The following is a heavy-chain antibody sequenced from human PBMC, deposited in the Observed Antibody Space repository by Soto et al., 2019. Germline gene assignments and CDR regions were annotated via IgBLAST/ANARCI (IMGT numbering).Heavy chain of an antibody. Sequence: SETLSLTCTVSGGSISSSNYYWGWIRQPPGKGLEWIGNIYYTGGSPNYNPSLKSRVAISVDRSKNQFSLKLSSVTAADTAVYYCARLREARHYYGSESYYDYWGQGTLVTVS. V-gene: IGHV4-61*05. D-gene: IGHD3-10*01. CDR3: ARLREARHYYGSESYYDY. CDR1: GGSISSSNYY. CDR2: IYYTGGSP. J-gene: IGHJ4*02.